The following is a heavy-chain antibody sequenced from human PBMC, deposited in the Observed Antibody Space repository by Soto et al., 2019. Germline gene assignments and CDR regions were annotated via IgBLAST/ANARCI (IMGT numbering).Heavy chain of an antibody. CDR2: IYHSGST. CDR1: GGSISSGGYS. Sequence: TLSLPCDVSGGSISSGGYSWSWIRQPPGKGLEWIGYIYHSGSTYYNPSLKSRVTISVDRSKNQFSLKLSSVTAADTAVYYCARGNYYYYGMDVWGQGTTVTVSS. CDR3: ARGNYYYYGMDV. V-gene: IGHV4-30-2*01. J-gene: IGHJ6*02.